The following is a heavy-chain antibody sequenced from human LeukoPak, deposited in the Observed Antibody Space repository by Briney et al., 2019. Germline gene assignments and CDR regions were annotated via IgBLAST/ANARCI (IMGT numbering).Heavy chain of an antibody. D-gene: IGHD6-19*01. V-gene: IGHV4-59*01. Sequence: PSETLSLTCTVSGGSISDYYWTWIRQPPGKGLEWIGFIYYGGSTNYNSSLKSRVTMSVDASKSQFSLQLRSVTAADTAVYYCARSQWPPRFDYWGQGILVTVSS. J-gene: IGHJ4*02. CDR1: GGSISDYY. CDR3: ARSQWPPRFDY. CDR2: IYYGGST.